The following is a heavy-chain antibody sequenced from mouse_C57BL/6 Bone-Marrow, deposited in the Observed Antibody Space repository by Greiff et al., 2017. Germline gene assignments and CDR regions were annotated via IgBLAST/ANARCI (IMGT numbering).Heavy chain of an antibody. CDR1: GFTFSDYG. D-gene: IGHD2-3*01. CDR3: ARSVYDGYYAWYFDV. J-gene: IGHJ1*03. V-gene: IGHV5-17*01. CDR2: ISSGSSTI. Sequence: EVKVVESGGGLVKPGGSLKLSCAASGFTFSDYGMHWVRQAPEKGLEWVAYISSGSSTIYYADTVKGRFTISRDNAKNTLFLQMTSLRSEDTAMYYCARSVYDGYYAWYFDVWGTGTTVTVSS.